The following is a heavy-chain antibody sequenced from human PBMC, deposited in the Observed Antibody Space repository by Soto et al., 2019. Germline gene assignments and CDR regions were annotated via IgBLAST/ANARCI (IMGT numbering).Heavy chain of an antibody. D-gene: IGHD6-13*01. Sequence: SVKVSCKASGGTFSSYAISWVRQAPGQGLEWMGGIIPILGTANYAQKFQGRVTITADESTSTAYMELSSLRSEDTAVYYCARDPYSSPGFDPWGQGTLVTVSS. CDR1: GGTFSSYA. CDR3: ARDPYSSPGFDP. J-gene: IGHJ5*02. V-gene: IGHV1-69*13. CDR2: IIPILGTA.